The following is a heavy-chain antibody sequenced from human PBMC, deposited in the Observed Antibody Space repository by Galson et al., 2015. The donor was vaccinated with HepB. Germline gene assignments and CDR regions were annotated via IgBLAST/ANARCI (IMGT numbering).Heavy chain of an antibody. CDR2: VYYTGST. J-gene: IGHJ4*02. V-gene: IGHV4-61*01. D-gene: IGHD3-22*01. CDR1: GGSVSSGSYY. CDR3: ARGSYYYDSSGKRIYYFDY. Sequence: ETLSLTCTVSGGSVSSGSYYWSWIRQPPGKGLEWIGHVYYTGSTNYNPSLKSRVTISVDTSKNQFSLKLSSVTAADTAVYYCARGSYYYDSSGKRIYYFDYWGQGTLVTVSS.